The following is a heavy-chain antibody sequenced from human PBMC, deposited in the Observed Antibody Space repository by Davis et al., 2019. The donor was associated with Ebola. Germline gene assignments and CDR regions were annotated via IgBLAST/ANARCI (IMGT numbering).Heavy chain of an antibody. CDR3: ARDRLSSSWDHFDY. CDR2: ISSSSSYI. D-gene: IGHD6-13*01. V-gene: IGHV3-21*01. Sequence: GGSLRLSCAASGFTFSSYSMNWVRQAPGKGLEWVSSISSSSSYIYYADSVKGRFTISRDNAKNSLYLQMNSLRAEDTAVYYCARDRLSSSWDHFDYWGQGTLVTVSS. J-gene: IGHJ4*02. CDR1: GFTFSSYS.